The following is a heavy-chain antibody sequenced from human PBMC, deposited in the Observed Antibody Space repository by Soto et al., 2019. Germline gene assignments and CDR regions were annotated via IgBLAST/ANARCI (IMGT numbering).Heavy chain of an antibody. CDR1: GGSISNYY. CDR3: ARLGVPAATHSAGYYYHGMDV. J-gene: IGHJ6*02. Sequence: SETLSRTCTVCGGSISNYYWSWIRQPPGKGLEWIGYSSYSGSTNYNPSLQSRVTISVDTSKNQFSLKLSSVTAADTAVYYCARLGVPAATHSAGYYYHGMDVWGQGTTVTVSS. V-gene: IGHV4-59*01. CDR2: SSYSGST. D-gene: IGHD2-2*01.